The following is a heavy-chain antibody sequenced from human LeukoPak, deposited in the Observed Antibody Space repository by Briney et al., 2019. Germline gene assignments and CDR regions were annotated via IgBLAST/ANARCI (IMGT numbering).Heavy chain of an antibody. Sequence: PGGSLRLSCAASGFSFSSYAMHWVRQAPGKGLEWVAVISYDGSNKYYTDSVKGRVTISRDHSKNTLNLQMNNLRAEDTALYYCARESLSGWYDQWGQGTLVTVSS. D-gene: IGHD6-19*01. CDR1: GFSFSSYA. CDR2: ISYDGSNK. J-gene: IGHJ5*02. V-gene: IGHV3-30-3*01. CDR3: ARESLSGWYDQ.